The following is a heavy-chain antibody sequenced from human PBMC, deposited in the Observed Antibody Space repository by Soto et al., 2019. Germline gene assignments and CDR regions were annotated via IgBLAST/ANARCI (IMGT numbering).Heavy chain of an antibody. CDR3: AIADYRDDDY. Sequence: QLQLVQSGAEAKKPGASVKVSCKASGYTFPTSPISWVRQAPGQGLEWMGWIKAYSGNTNYAQKLQGRVTTTTDTSTNTAYLELRSLTTDDTAIYYCAIADYRDDDYWSQGTLVTVSS. CDR1: GYTFPTSP. D-gene: IGHD4-17*01. J-gene: IGHJ4*02. CDR2: IKAYSGNT. V-gene: IGHV1-18*01.